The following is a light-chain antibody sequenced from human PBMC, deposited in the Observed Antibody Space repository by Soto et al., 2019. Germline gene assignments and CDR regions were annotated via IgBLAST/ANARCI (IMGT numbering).Light chain of an antibody. CDR3: QQYGVSPT. Sequence: EIVLTQSPGTLSLSPGERATLSCRASQTISNTFLAWYQQRPGQAPRLLIYGASGRAADIPDRFSGSGSGTDFTLSISRLEPEDFAVYYRQQYGVSPTFGGGTKVDIK. J-gene: IGKJ4*01. CDR2: GAS. CDR1: QTISNTF. V-gene: IGKV3-20*01.